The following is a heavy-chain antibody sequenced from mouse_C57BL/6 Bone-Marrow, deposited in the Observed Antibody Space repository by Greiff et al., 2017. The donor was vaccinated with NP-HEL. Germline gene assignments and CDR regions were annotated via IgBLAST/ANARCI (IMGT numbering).Heavy chain of an antibody. V-gene: IGHV1-39*01. Sequence: VQLQQSGPELVKPGASVKISCKASGYSFTDYNMNWVKQSNGKSLEWIGVINPNYGTTSYNQKFKGKATLTVDQSSSTAYMQLNSLTSEDPAIYYCARDRWLLLLGYFDYWGQGTTLTVSS. J-gene: IGHJ2*01. CDR3: ARDRWLLLLGYFDY. D-gene: IGHD2-3*01. CDR2: INPNYGTT. CDR1: GYSFTDYN.